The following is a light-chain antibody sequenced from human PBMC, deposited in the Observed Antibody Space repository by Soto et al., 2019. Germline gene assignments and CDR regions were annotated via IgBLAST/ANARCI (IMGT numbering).Light chain of an antibody. V-gene: IGKV3-20*01. CDR1: QSISSY. Sequence: PGERATLSCRASQSISSYLAWYQHKPGQAPRLLIYDASNRATGIPARFSGSGSGTDFTLTISRLEPEDFAVYYCQQYGSSPRTFGQGTKVDI. CDR2: DAS. J-gene: IGKJ1*01. CDR3: QQYGSSPRT.